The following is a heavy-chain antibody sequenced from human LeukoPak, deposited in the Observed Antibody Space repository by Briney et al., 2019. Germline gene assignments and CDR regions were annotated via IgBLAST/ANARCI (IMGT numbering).Heavy chain of an antibody. CDR2: IYYSGST. Sequence: KPSDTLSLTCTVSGGSISSGDYYWSWIRQPPGKGLEWIGYIYYSGSTYYNPSLKSRVTISVDTSKNQFSLKLSSVTAADTAVYYCARDLRNYDSRFDYWGQGTLVTVSS. D-gene: IGHD3-22*01. J-gene: IGHJ4*02. CDR3: ARDLRNYDSRFDY. V-gene: IGHV4-30-4*02. CDR1: GGSISSGDYY.